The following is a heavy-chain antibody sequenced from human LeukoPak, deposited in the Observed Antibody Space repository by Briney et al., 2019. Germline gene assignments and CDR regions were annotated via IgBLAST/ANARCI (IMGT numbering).Heavy chain of an antibody. D-gene: IGHD7-27*01. CDR3: ARFSPRAMGNYLDF. CDR2: IYPKGST. CDR1: GGSISSGSYS. Sequence: SETLSLTCAVSGGSISSGSYSWSWIRQPPGKGLEWIGYIYPKGSTYYNPSLKSRVILSLDKSANQFSLNLSSVTAADTAVYYCARFSPRAMGNYLDFWGQGTLVTVSS. J-gene: IGHJ4*02. V-gene: IGHV4-30-2*01.